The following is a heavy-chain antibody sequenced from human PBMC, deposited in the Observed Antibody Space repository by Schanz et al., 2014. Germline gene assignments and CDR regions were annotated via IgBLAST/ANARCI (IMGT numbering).Heavy chain of an antibody. J-gene: IGHJ4*02. CDR2: IIPILGIA. CDR3: ARGRGFYDY. V-gene: IGHV1-18*01. CDR1: GYTFSSYG. D-gene: IGHD3-10*01. Sequence: QVQLVQSGAEVKKPGASVKVSCKTSGYTFSSYGITWVRQAPGQGLEWMGRIIPILGIANYAQKFQGRVTMTADTSTSTAYMDLRSLRSDDTAVYYCARGRGFYDYWGQGTLVTVSS.